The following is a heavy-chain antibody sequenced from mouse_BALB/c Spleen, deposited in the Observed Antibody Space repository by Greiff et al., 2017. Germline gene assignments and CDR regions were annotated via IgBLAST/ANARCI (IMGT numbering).Heavy chain of an antibody. CDR2: INPYNGAT. D-gene: IGHD1-1*01. J-gene: IGHJ1*01. V-gene: IGHV1-31*01. CDR3: ARGSSYGYFDV. CDR1: GYSFTGYY. Sequence: EVKLMESGPELVKPGASVKISCKASGYSFTGYYMHWVKQSHVKSLEWIGRINPYNGATSYNQNFKDKASLTVDKSSSTAYMELHSLTSEDSAVYYCARGSSYGYFDVWGAGTTVTVSS.